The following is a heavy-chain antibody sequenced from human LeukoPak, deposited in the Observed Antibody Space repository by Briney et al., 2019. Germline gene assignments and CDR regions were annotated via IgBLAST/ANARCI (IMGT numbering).Heavy chain of an antibody. Sequence: GGSLRLSCAASGFTFSNYNMNWVRQAPGKGLEWVSSIGTSGSDMYYVDSVKGRFAISRDNAKNSPYLQMNSLRDEDTAVYYCARGTGDPQRFDPWGQGTLVTVSS. CDR2: IGTSGSDM. CDR1: GFTFSNYN. V-gene: IGHV3-21*01. D-gene: IGHD4-17*01. CDR3: ARGTGDPQRFDP. J-gene: IGHJ5*02.